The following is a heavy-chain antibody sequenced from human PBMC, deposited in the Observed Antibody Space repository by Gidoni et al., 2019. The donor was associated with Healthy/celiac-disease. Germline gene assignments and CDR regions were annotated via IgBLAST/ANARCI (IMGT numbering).Heavy chain of an antibody. V-gene: IGHV4-59*01. CDR1: GGSISSYY. J-gene: IGHJ4*02. Sequence: QVQLQESGPGLVKPSETLSLTCTVSGGSISSYYWSWIRQPPGKGLEWIGYIYYSGSTNYNPSLKSRVTISVDTSKNQFSLKLSSVTAADTAVYYCARVDGQLVDYWGQGTLVTVSS. CDR2: IYYSGST. CDR3: ARVDGQLVDY. D-gene: IGHD6-13*01.